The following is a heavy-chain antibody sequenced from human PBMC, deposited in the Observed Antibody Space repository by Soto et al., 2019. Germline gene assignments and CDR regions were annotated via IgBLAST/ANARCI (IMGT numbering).Heavy chain of an antibody. J-gene: IGHJ4*02. CDR1: GFTFSSYW. D-gene: IGHD6-6*01. Sequence: PGGSLRLSCAASGFTFSSYWMSWVRQAPGKGLEWVASIKEDGSEKLYVDSVRGRFTISRDNAKNSLYLQIDSLRVEDTALYYCARDKGSFTTSSLGPIYWGQGTLVTVSS. CDR3: ARDKGSFTTSSLGPIY. CDR2: IKEDGSEK. V-gene: IGHV3-7*01.